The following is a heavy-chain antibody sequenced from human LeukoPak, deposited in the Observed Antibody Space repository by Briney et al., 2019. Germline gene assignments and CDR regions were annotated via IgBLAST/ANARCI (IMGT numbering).Heavy chain of an antibody. V-gene: IGHV1-2*02. D-gene: IGHD3-22*01. CDR1: GYTFTGYY. CDR2: INPNSGGT. Sequence: ASVKVSCKASGYTFTGYYMHWVRQAPGQGLERMGWINPNSGGTNYAQKFQGRVTMTRDTSISTAYMELSRLRSDDTAVYYCARVGRYYASSGIFDYWGQGTLVTVSS. CDR3: ARVGRYYASSGIFDY. J-gene: IGHJ4*02.